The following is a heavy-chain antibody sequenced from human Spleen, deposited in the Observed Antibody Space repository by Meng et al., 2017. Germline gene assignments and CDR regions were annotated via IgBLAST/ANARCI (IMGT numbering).Heavy chain of an antibody. CDR3: ARWEGGYNYYFDY. D-gene: IGHD5-24*01. J-gene: IGHJ4*02. CDR1: GFTFSSYG. CDR2: IWYDGSNK. Sequence: GESLKISCAASGFTFSSYGMHWVRQAPGKGLEWVAVIWYDGSNKYYADSVKGRFTISRDNSKNTLYLQMNSLRADDTAVYYCARWEGGYNYYFDYWGQGTLVTVSS. V-gene: IGHV3-33*01.